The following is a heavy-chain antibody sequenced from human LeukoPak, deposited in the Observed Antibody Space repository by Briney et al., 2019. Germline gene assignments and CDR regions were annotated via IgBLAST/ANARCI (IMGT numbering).Heavy chain of an antibody. CDR3: ARVRGVVVPAAPSDYYYGMDV. CDR2: IYYSGST. D-gene: IGHD2-2*01. Sequence: SETLSLTCTVSGGSVSSGSYYWSWIRQPPGKGLEWIGYIYYSGSTNYNPSLKSRVTISVDTSKNQFSLKLSSVTAADTAVYYCARVRGVVVPAAPSDYYYGMDVWGQGTTVTVSS. CDR1: GGSVSSGSYY. J-gene: IGHJ6*02. V-gene: IGHV4-61*01.